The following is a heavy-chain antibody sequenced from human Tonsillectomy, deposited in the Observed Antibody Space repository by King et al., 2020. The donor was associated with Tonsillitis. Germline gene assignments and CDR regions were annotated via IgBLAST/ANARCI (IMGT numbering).Heavy chain of an antibody. J-gene: IGHJ3*02. CDR3: AKDHGGGSYPDNAFDI. V-gene: IGHV3-23*04. CDR2: ISGSGGST. CDR1: GFTFSSYA. D-gene: IGHD1-26*01. Sequence: VQPVESGGGLVQPGGSLRLSCAASGFTFSSYAMSWVRQAPGKGLEWVSAISGSGGSTYYADSVKGRFTISRDNSKNTLYLQMNSLRAEDTAVYYCAKDHGGGSYPDNAFDIWGQGTMVTVSS.